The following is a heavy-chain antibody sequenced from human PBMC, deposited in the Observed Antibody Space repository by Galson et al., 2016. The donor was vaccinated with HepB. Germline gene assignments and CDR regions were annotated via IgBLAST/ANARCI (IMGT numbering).Heavy chain of an antibody. CDR3: AHSHLGAGY. CDR2: IYWDDDK. J-gene: IGHJ4*02. Sequence: PALVKPTQTLTLTCTFSGFSLSTSGTGVGWIRQPPGKALEWLAVIYWDDDKHYSPSLKSRVTITKDTSKNQVVFTMTNMDPVDTATYYCAHSHLGAGYWGQGTLVTVSS. D-gene: IGHD3-10*01. V-gene: IGHV2-5*02. CDR1: GFSLSTSGTG.